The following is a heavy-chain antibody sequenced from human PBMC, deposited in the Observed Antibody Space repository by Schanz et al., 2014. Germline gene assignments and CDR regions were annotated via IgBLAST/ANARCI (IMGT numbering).Heavy chain of an antibody. D-gene: IGHD3-10*01. J-gene: IGHJ4*02. CDR1: GGSISNNY. V-gene: IGHV4-59*01. CDR2: IYSSGST. CDR3: ASFVPRGYYFDY. Sequence: QVHLQESGPGLVKPSETLSLTCTVSGGSISNNYWGWIRQPPGKGLEWIGNIYSSGSTNYNPSLKSRVTISGDTSKNQFSLRLSSVTAADTAGYFCASFVPRGYYFDYWGQGTLVTVSS.